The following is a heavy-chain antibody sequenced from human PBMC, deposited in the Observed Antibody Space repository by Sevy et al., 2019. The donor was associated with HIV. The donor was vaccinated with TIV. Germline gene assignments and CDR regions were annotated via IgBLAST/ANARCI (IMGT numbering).Heavy chain of an antibody. J-gene: IGHJ4*02. V-gene: IGHV3-11*01. CDR1: GFTFDYYW. CDR2: ISDSGHIK. CDR3: VRGGGRIHDFDY. D-gene: IGHD3-16*01. Sequence: GGSLRLSCAASGFTFDYYWMSWIRQAPGKGLEWVSYISDSGHIKHYEDSVKGRFLISRDNAHNTVHLQMNSLTAEDTADYYCVRGGGRIHDFDYWGRGTLVTVSS.